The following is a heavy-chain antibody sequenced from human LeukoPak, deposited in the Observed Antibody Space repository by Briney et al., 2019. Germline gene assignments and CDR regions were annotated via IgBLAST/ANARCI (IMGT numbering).Heavy chain of an antibody. V-gene: IGHV3-7*01. CDR1: GFTFSSFW. CDR3: ARDNAIWAAMVPYYFDY. CDR2: IKQDGSER. Sequence: GGSLRLSCAASGFTFSSFWMNWVRQAPGKGLEWVANIKQDGSERNYVDSVKGRSTISRDNAKNSLYLQVNSLRAEDTAVYYCARDNAIWAAMVPYYFDYWGQGTLVTVSS. D-gene: IGHD5-18*01. J-gene: IGHJ4*02.